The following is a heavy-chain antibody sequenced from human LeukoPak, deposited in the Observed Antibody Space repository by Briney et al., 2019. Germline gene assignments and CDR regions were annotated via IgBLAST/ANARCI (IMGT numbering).Heavy chain of an antibody. CDR1: GYTFTSYA. Sequence: ASVKVSCKASGYTFTSYAMKWVRQAPGQGLEWMGWINTNTGNPTYAQGFTGRFVFSLDTSVSTAYLQISSLKAEDTAVYYCARERITMIVVVPYGMDVWGQGTTVTVSS. V-gene: IGHV7-4-1*02. J-gene: IGHJ6*02. D-gene: IGHD3-22*01. CDR3: ARERITMIVVVPYGMDV. CDR2: INTNTGNP.